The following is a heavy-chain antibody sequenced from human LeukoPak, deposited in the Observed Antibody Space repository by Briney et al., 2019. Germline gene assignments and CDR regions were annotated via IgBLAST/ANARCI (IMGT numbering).Heavy chain of an antibody. J-gene: IGHJ4*02. D-gene: IGHD3-10*01. Sequence: GGSLRLSCAASGFTFSDYYMNWIRQAPGKGLEWVSYISSSGSNINYADSVKGRFTISRDNAKNSLYLQMNSLRAEDTAVYYCARMEYYCASGSYYKGFDHWGQGTLVTVSS. CDR3: ARMEYYCASGSYYKGFDH. V-gene: IGHV3-11*01. CDR2: ISSSGSNI. CDR1: GFTFSDYY.